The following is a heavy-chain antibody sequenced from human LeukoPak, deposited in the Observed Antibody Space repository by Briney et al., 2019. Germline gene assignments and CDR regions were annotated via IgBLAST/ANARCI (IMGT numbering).Heavy chain of an antibody. CDR2: IIGSGGNT. CDR1: GFPFSNYA. V-gene: IGHV3-23*01. J-gene: IGHJ4*02. D-gene: IGHD2/OR15-2a*01. CDR3: ARRSASNSGYFDY. Sequence: GGSLRLSCAGSGFPFSNYAMSWVRQAPGRGLEWVSSIIGSGGNTHYADSVKGRFTISRDNSKNTLYVQMNSLRAEDTAVYYCARRSASNSGYFDYWGQGTLVTVSS.